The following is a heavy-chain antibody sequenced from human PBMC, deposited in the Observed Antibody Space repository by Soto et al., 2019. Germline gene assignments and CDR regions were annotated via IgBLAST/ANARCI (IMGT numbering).Heavy chain of an antibody. CDR1: GGTFSSYT. D-gene: IGHD2-2*01. V-gene: IGHV1-69*02. Sequence: QVQLVQSGAEVKKPGSSVKVSCKASGGTFSSYTISWVRQAPGQGLEWMGRIIPILVIANYGQKFQGRVPITAYKSTSTAYMELSRLRSEYTAVYYCATADIVVVSAAPPHYGMDVWGHGTTVTVSS. J-gene: IGHJ6*02. CDR2: IIPILVIA. CDR3: ATADIVVVSAAPPHYGMDV.